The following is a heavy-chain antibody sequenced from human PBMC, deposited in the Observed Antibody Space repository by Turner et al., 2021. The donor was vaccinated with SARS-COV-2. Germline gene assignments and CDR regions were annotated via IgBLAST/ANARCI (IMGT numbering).Heavy chain of an antibody. CDR3: ATCDFGRGYAFDY. Sequence: QLQLPESGPGLVKSSETLSLTCSVPDVSLSSSTYYWGWIRQPPGKGLEWMGSIYYNGNTYYNPALKSRVSMSVDTSNNQFTLKLTSLTAADTALYSCATCDFGRGYAFDYWGQGTLVPVSS. J-gene: IGHJ4*02. CDR1: DVSLSSSTYY. D-gene: IGHD3-3*01. V-gene: IGHV4-39*01. CDR2: IYYNGNT.